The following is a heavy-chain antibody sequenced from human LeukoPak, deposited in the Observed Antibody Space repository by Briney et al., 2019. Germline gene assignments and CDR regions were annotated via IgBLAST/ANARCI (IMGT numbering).Heavy chain of an antibody. V-gene: IGHV4-31*03. CDR2: IYHSGST. D-gene: IGHD6-19*01. CDR3: ARERPTGWYFDY. J-gene: IGHJ4*02. CDR1: GGSVSSGVYY. Sequence: SETLSLTCTVSGGSVSSGVYYWTWIRLHPGKGLEGIGYIYHSGSTSYNPSLKSRVSISVDTSKNQFSLNLSSATAADTAVYYCARERPTGWYFDYWGQGTLVTVSS.